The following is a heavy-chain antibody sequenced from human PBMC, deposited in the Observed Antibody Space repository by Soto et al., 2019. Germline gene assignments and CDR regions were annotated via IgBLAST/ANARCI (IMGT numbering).Heavy chain of an antibody. J-gene: IGHJ6*02. D-gene: IGHD3-16*01. CDR3: AATRGGVVGMDV. CDR1: GGSISSYY. V-gene: IGHV4-59*01. CDR2: IYYSGST. Sequence: PSETLSLTCTVSGGSISSYYWSWIRQPPGKGLEWIGYIYYSGSTNYNPSLKSRVTISVDTSKNQFSLKLSSATAADTAVYYCAATRGGVVGMDVWGQGTTVTVSS.